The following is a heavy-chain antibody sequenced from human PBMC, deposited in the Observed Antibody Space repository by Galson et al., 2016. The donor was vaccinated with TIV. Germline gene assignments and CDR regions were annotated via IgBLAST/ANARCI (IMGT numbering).Heavy chain of an antibody. CDR3: ARVPTKTFDFWSGFDNSFCMDV. D-gene: IGHD3-3*01. CDR1: RYTLSNYS. CDR2: ISGYNGNK. V-gene: IGHV1-18*01. J-gene: IGHJ6*04. Sequence: SVKVSCKASRYTLSNYSISWVRQAPGQGLEWMGWISGYNGNKNYAQKFQDRVTMTTDTSTNTAYMELRSLRSDDTAVYYCARVPTKTFDFWSGFDNSFCMDVWGKGATVTVSS.